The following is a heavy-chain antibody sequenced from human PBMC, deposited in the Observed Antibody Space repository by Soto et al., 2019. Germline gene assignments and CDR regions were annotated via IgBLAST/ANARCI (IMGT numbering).Heavy chain of an antibody. V-gene: IGHV3-21*01. CDR3: ARDRARYYDFWSGPISY. CDR1: GFTFSSYS. D-gene: IGHD3-3*01. J-gene: IGHJ4*02. Sequence: GGSLRLSCAASGFTFSSYSMNWVRQAPGKGLEWVSSISSSSSYIYYADSVKGRFTISRDNAKNSLYLQMNSLRAEDTAVYYCARDRARYYDFWSGPISYWGQGTLVTVSS. CDR2: ISSSSSYI.